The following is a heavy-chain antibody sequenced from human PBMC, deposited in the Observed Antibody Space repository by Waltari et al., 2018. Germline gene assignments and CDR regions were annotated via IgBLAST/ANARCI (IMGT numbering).Heavy chain of an antibody. CDR2: ISYDGSNK. D-gene: IGHD2-15*01. CDR1: GFTFSSYA. V-gene: IGHV3-30-3*01. CDR3: AGMGGSSTGGFDY. J-gene: IGHJ4*02. Sequence: QVQLVESGGGVVQPGRSLRLSCAASGFTFSSYAMHWVRQAPGKGLEWVAVISYDGSNKYYADSVKGRFTISRDNSKNTLYLQMNSLRAEDTAVYYCAGMGGSSTGGFDYWGQGTLVTVSS.